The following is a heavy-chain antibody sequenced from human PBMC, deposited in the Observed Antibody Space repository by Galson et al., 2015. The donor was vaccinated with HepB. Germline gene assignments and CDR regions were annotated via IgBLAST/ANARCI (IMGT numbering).Heavy chain of an antibody. CDR2: IKRDGSGK. J-gene: IGHJ5*01. CDR1: GFTFSSYW. Sequence: SLRLSCAASGFTFSSYWMSRVRQAPGKGPEWVANIKRDGSGKYYVDSVKGRFTISRGNAKNSLYLEMNSLRAEDTAVYYCARDYVGGYFYSWGQGTLVTVSS. CDR3: ARDYVGGYFYS. D-gene: IGHD3-22*01. V-gene: IGHV3-7*01.